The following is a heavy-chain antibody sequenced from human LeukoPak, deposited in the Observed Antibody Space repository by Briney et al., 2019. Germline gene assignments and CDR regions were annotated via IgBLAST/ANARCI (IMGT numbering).Heavy chain of an antibody. J-gene: IGHJ6*02. V-gene: IGHV4-61*02. CDR1: GGSISSGSYY. D-gene: IGHD3-10*01. CDR3: ARGQLLWFGEFSRKHYGMDV. CDR2: IYTSGST. Sequence: SQTLSLTCTVSGGSISSGSYYWSWIRQPAGKGLEWIGRIYTSGSTNYNPSLKSRVTISVDTSKNQFSLKLSSVTAADTAVYYCARGQLLWFGEFSRKHYGMDVWGQGTTVTVP.